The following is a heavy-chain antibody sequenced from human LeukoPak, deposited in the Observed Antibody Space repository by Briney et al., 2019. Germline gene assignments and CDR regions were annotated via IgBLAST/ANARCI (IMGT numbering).Heavy chain of an antibody. CDR2: IDGDGDDK. Sequence: PGGSLRFSCAASGFTFSSYSMNWVRQAPGKGPEWVSSIDGDGDDKYYADFVKGRFTISRDNSKNTLYVQMNSLRAEDTAQYFCAKYYYGSGNHYAFDIWGQGTMVTVS. CDR1: GFTFSSYS. V-gene: IGHV3-23*01. J-gene: IGHJ3*02. D-gene: IGHD3-10*01. CDR3: AKYYYGSGNHYAFDI.